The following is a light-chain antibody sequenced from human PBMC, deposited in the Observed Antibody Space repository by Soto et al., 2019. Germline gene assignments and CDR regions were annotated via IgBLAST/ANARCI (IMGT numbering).Light chain of an antibody. J-gene: IGKJ5*01. Sequence: EIVLTQSPGTLSLSPGERATLSCSVSQSVSSSYLAWYQQKPGQAPRLLIYGASSRATGIPDRFSGSGSGTDFTLTISRLEPEDFAVYYCQQYGSSSITFGQGTRLEI. V-gene: IGKV3-20*01. CDR2: GAS. CDR1: QSVSSSY. CDR3: QQYGSSSIT.